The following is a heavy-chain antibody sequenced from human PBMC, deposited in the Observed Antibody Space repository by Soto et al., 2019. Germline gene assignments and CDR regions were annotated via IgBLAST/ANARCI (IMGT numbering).Heavy chain of an antibody. J-gene: IGHJ4*02. D-gene: IGHD3-10*01. CDR1: GFTFSSYA. V-gene: IGHV3-23*01. Sequence: GGSLRLSCAASGFTFSSYAMTWVRQAPGKGLEWVSATSGSGDYTYYADFVKGRFTISRDNSKNTLYLQMNSLRAEDTALYYCALVYGSASYPNILPYCGQGSLVPGSS. CDR2: TSGSGDYT. CDR3: ALVYGSASYPNILPY.